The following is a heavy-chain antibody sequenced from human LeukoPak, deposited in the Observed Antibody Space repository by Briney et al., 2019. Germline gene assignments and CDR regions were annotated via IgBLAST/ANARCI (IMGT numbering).Heavy chain of an antibody. CDR2: IYISGST. CDR1: GGSISSGSYY. D-gene: IGHD6-19*01. J-gene: IGHJ4*02. CDR3: ARGVAVAGRGDY. Sequence: PSETLSLTCTVSGGSISSGSYYWSWIRQPAGKGLEWIGRIYISGSTNYNPSLKSRVSISVDTSKNQFSLKLSSVTAADTAVYYCARGVAVAGRGDYWGQGTLVTVSS. V-gene: IGHV4-61*02.